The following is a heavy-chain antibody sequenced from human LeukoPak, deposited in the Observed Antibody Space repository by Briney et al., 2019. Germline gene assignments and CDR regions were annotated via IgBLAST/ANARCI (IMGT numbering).Heavy chain of an antibody. Sequence: PGGPLRLSCAASGFTFDDYAMHWVRQAPGKGLEWVSGISWNSGSIGYADSVKGRFTISRDNAKNSLYLQMNSLRAEDTALYYCAKEGGLYFDYWGQGTLVTVSS. J-gene: IGHJ4*02. V-gene: IGHV3-9*01. CDR2: ISWNSGSI. CDR1: GFTFDDYA. CDR3: AKEGGLYFDY.